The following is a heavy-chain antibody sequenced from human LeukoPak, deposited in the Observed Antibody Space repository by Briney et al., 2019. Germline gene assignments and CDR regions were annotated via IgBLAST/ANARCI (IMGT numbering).Heavy chain of an antibody. D-gene: IGHD1-26*01. Sequence: GGSLRLSCAASGLTFSGFWMHWVRQAPGKGLEWVSRINSDGSTTGYADSVKGRFTVSRDNAKNTLYLQMNSLRAEDTAVYYCVRDRGSPPLFDYWGQGALVTVSS. CDR1: GLTFSGFW. CDR3: VRDRGSPPLFDY. J-gene: IGHJ4*02. V-gene: IGHV3-74*01. CDR2: INSDGSTT.